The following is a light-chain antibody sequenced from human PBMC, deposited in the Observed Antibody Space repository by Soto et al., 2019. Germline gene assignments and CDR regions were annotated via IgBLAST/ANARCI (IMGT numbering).Light chain of an antibody. CDR1: QSVSSSY. V-gene: IGKV3-20*01. CDR3: QQYGSSPPWT. Sequence: EIVLTQSPGTLSLSPGERATLSCRASQSVSSSYLAWYQQKPGQAPRLLIYGASSRATGIPDRFSGSGSATDFTLTINRLEPEDFAVYYCQQYGSSPPWTFGQGTKVEIK. CDR2: GAS. J-gene: IGKJ1*01.